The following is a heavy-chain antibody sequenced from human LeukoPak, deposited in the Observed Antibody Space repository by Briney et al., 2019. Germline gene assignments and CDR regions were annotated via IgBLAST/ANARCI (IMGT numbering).Heavy chain of an antibody. V-gene: IGHV4-4*07. CDR3: ARSKAARRQAPLDY. CDR1: GGSISSYY. D-gene: IGHD6-6*01. J-gene: IGHJ4*02. Sequence: SETLSLTCTVSGGSISSYYWSWIRQPAGKGLEWLGRIYTSGSTNYNPSLKSRVTISVDKSKNQFSLKPSSVTAADTAVYYCARSKAARRQAPLDYWGQGTLVTVSS. CDR2: IYTSGST.